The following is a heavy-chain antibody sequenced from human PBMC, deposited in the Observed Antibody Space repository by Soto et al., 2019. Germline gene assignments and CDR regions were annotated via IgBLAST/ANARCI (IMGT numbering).Heavy chain of an antibody. CDR1: GYKFTAYY. Sequence: ASVKVSCKASGYKFTAYYMHWVRQAPGQGLEWMGWINPGSGATSYAQTFQGRVTMTRDTSINTVYMEVTSLRPDDTAVYYCGRCRTDSYAMDVWGQGTTVTVSS. D-gene: IGHD1-1*01. CDR3: GRCRTDSYAMDV. CDR2: INPGSGAT. V-gene: IGHV1-2*02. J-gene: IGHJ6*02.